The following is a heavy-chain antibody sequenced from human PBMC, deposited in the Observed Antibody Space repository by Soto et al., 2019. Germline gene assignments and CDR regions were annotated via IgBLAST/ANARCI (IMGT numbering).Heavy chain of an antibody. Sequence: SSVKVSCKASGGTCSSYAIRRGRQAPGQALDWMGGIIPIFGTANYAQKFQGRVTITADESTSTAYMELSSLRSEDTAVYYCARGDYYDSSGYSWYFDYWGQGTLVTVSS. V-gene: IGHV1-69*13. D-gene: IGHD3-22*01. CDR3: ARGDYYDSSGYSWYFDY. CDR2: IIPIFGTA. J-gene: IGHJ4*02. CDR1: GGTCSSYA.